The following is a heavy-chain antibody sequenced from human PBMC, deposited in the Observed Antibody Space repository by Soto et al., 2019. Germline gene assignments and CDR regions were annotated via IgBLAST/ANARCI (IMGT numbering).Heavy chain of an antibody. J-gene: IGHJ4*02. D-gene: IGHD3-10*01. CDR2: IHYSGST. CDR3: ASMLRGVPYPFYFDY. V-gene: IGHV4-39*01. CDR1: GGSISNNSYY. Sequence: SETLSLTCSVSGGSISNNSYYWGWIRQAPGKGLEWIGSIHYSGSTYYNPSLRSRVIISVDTSKNQIYLKLRSVTAADTAVYYCASMLRGVPYPFYFDYWGQGTLVTVSS.